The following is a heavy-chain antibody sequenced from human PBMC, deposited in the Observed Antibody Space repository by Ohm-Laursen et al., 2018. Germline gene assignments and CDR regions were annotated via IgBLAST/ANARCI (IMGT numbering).Heavy chain of an antibody. Sequence: GTLSLTCTVSGGSVSSGRYYWTWIRQPPGEGLEWIANIHYSRSTNYNPSLKSRVSISVDTSKNQFSLNLNSVTAADAAVYYCATYCTQATCSGYYGMDVWGQGTTVTVSS. D-gene: IGHD2-8*01. CDR1: GGSVSSGRYY. V-gene: IGHV4-61*01. J-gene: IGHJ6*02. CDR3: ATYCTQATCSGYYGMDV. CDR2: IHYSRST.